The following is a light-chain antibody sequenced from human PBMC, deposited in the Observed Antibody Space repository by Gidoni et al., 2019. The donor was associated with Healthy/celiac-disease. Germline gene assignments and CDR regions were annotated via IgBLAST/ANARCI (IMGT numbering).Light chain of an antibody. J-gene: IGKJ4*01. V-gene: IGKV1-5*03. CDR2: KGS. CDR3: QKYNSYPLT. Sequence: DIQMTQSPSTLSASVGDRVTITCRASPSISSWLAWYQQKTGKAPKLLIYKGSGLETGVPSRVSGSGTGTEFTLTISRLQPDDFETYYCQKYNSYPLTFGEGTKVEIK. CDR1: PSISSW.